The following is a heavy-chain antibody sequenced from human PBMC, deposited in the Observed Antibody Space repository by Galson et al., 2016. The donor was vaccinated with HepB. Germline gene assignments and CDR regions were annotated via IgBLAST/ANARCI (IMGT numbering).Heavy chain of an antibody. CDR2: ISRGGESV. V-gene: IGHV3-11*04. CDR3: ARDYGDSYWYFDL. CDR1: GFSFSDHY. J-gene: IGHJ2*01. D-gene: IGHD4-17*01. Sequence: SLRLSCAGSGFSFSDHYMNWIRQAPGKGLEWLTYISRGGESVYYADSVKGRFTISRNNAKNSLSLQMNNLRAEDTAVYYCARDYGDSYWYFDLWGRGTLVTVSS.